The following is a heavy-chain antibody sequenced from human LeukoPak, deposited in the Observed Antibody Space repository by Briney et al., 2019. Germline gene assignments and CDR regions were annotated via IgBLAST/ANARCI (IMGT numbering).Heavy chain of an antibody. CDR1: GFTFSSYK. V-gene: IGHV3-48*03. CDR2: ISSSGSTI. CDR3: AELGITMIGGV. Sequence: GGSLRLSCAASGFTFSSYKMNWVRQAPGKGLEWVSYISSSGSTIYYADSVKGRFTISRGNAKNSLYLQMNSLRAEDTAVYYCAELGITMIGGVWGKGTTVTISS. D-gene: IGHD3-10*02. J-gene: IGHJ6*04.